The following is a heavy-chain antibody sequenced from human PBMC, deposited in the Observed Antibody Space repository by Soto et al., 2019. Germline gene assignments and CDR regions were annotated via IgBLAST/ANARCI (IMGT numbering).Heavy chain of an antibody. CDR1: GYTFTSYA. Sequence: ASVKVSCKASGYTFTSYAMHWVRQAPGQRLEWMGWINAGNGNTKYSQKFQGRVTITRDTSASTAYMELSSLRSEDTAVYYCARGRNNQSKYRNTVYYFDYWGQGTLVTVSS. D-gene: IGHD3-16*02. CDR3: ARGRNNQSKYRNTVYYFDY. CDR2: INAGNGNT. J-gene: IGHJ4*02. V-gene: IGHV1-3*01.